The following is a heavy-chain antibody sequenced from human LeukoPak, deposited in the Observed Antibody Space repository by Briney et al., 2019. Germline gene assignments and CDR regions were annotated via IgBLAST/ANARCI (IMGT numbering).Heavy chain of an antibody. D-gene: IGHD3-10*01. CDR2: INHSGST. Sequence: SETLSLTCTASGGSISSYYWSWIRQPPGKGLEWIGEINHSGSTNHNPSLKSRVTISVDMSKNQFSLKLSSVTAADTAVYYCARGPASGSYFAWFDPWGQGTLVTVSS. CDR3: ARGPASGSYFAWFDP. CDR1: GGSISSYY. V-gene: IGHV4-34*01. J-gene: IGHJ5*02.